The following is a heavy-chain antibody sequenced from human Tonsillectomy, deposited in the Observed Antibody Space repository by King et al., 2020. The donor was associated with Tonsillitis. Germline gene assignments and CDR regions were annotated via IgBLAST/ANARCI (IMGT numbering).Heavy chain of an antibody. CDR2: IWYDGSNK. D-gene: IGHD6-6*01. CDR1: GFTFSSYG. V-gene: IGHV3-33*08. CDR3: ARVGLHWGIAARSDAFDI. Sequence: VQLVESGGGVVQPGRSLRLSCAASGFTFSSYGMHWVRQAPGKGLEWVPVIWYDGSNKYYADSVKGRFTISRDNSKNTLYLQMNSLRAEDTAVYYCARVGLHWGIAARSDAFDIWGQGTMVTVSS. J-gene: IGHJ3*02.